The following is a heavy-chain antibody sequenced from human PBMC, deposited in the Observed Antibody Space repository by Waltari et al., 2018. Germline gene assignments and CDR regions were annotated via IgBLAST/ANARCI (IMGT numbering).Heavy chain of an antibody. CDR2: IYYSGST. CDR3: AGSGGNGDYDR. CDR1: GDSMNNYY. V-gene: IGHV4-59*01. J-gene: IGHJ5*02. D-gene: IGHD4-17*01. Sequence: QVQLQESDPGLVKPSETLSLTCTVSGDSMNNYYWTWIRQSPGKGLEWIGYIYYSGSTNYNPSLESRVTISIKPSKNQFALKLSSVTAADTAVYYCAGSGGNGDYDRWGQGTQVTVSS.